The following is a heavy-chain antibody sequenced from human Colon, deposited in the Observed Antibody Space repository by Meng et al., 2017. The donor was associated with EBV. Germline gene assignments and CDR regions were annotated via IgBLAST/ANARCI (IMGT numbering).Heavy chain of an antibody. CDR1: GGSVSSGGYY. Sequence: QVQLPEPGPGVVKPSQTLSLTCTGSGGSVSSGGYYWTWIRQHPGKGLEWFGHIYYSGSTFYNPSLKRRVIISIDTSKNQFSLNLRSVTAADTAVYYCARVSSGWDYFDYWGQGTLVTVSS. CDR2: IYYSGST. V-gene: IGHV4-31*03. D-gene: IGHD6-19*01. CDR3: ARVSSGWDYFDY. J-gene: IGHJ4*02.